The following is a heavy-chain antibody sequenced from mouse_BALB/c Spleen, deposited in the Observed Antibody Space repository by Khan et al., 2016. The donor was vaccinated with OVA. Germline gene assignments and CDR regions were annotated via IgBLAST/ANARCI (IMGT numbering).Heavy chain of an antibody. CDR3: ARKDYGQWYFDV. D-gene: IGHD1-1*02. CDR2: ISSGSSSI. Sequence: EVELVESGGGLVQPGGSRKLSCAASGFTFSSFGMHWVRQAPEKGLEWVAYISSGSSSIYYADTVKGRLTISRDNPKNTMSLQMTGLRYEDTAMYYCARKDYGQWYFDVWGAGTTVTVSS. CDR1: GFTFSSFG. V-gene: IGHV5-17*02. J-gene: IGHJ1*01.